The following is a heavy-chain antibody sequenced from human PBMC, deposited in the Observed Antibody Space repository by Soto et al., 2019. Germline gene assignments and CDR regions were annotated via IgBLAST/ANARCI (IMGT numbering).Heavy chain of an antibody. CDR2: IGGGGGDT. Sequence: GGSLRLSCAGSRFPFRDYAMTLVRQAPGKGLEWVSSIGGGGGDTYYADSVKGRFNISRDNSKSTMFMQMNSLRAEDTAIYYCAKDRMDHNSGWDPFDISGQGNLVPVSS. D-gene: IGHD1-20*01. CDR3: AKDRMDHNSGWDPFDI. V-gene: IGHV3-23*01. J-gene: IGHJ3*02. CDR1: RFPFRDYA.